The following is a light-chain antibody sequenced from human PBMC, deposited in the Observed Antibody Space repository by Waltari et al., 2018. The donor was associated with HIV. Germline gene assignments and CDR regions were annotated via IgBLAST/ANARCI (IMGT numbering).Light chain of an antibody. CDR1: QGISNY. J-gene: IGKJ4*01. V-gene: IGKV1-27*01. CDR3: QNHNSVPLT. CDR2: SAS. Sequence: DLQMTQSPSSLSASVGDRVTITCRTSQGISNYLAWYQQKPGSSPKLLIYSASTLQLGVPSRFSGSGSGTDFTLTISSLQPEDVATYYCQNHNSVPLTFGGGTKVEIK.